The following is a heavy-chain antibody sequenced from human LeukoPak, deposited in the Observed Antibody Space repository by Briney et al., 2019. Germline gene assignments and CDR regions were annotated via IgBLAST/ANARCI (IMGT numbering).Heavy chain of an antibody. Sequence: NPSETLSLTCIVSGGSISSSSYYWGWIRQPPGKGLEWVGGIYYSGFTYYNPSLKSRVTISVDTSKNQFSLKVTSLTDADTAVYYCARHLQYSHMDAWGNGTTVTVSS. CDR3: ARHLQYSHMDA. D-gene: IGHD4-11*01. V-gene: IGHV4-39*01. CDR1: GGSISSSSYY. J-gene: IGHJ6*04. CDR2: IYYSGFT.